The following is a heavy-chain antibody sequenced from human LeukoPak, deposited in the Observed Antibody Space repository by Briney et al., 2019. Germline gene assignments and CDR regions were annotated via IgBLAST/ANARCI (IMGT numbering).Heavy chain of an antibody. V-gene: IGHV3-23*01. CDR2: ISGSGDST. D-gene: IGHD2-15*01. CDR3: AKAGAVVVVAAKYFDY. CDR1: GFTFSSYA. Sequence: GGSLRLSCAASGFTFSSYAMSWVRQAPGKGLEWVSAISGSGDSTYYADSVKGRFTISRDNSKNTLYLQMNSLRAEDTAVYYCAKAGAVVVVAAKYFDYWGQGALVTVSS. J-gene: IGHJ4*02.